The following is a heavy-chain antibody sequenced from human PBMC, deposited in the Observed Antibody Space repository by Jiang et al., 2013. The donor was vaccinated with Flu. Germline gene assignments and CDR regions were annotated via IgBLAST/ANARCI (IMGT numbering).Heavy chain of an antibody. CDR3: ARGTNYFDY. J-gene: IGHJ4*02. CDR2: TYYRSQWYY. CDR1: GDSVSSKNAV. V-gene: IGHV6-1*01. Sequence: QTLSLTCAISGDSVSSKNAVWTWIRLSPSRGLEWLGRTYYRSQWYYEYAVSVKGRISVSPDTSKNQFSLQLNSVTPEDTAVYYCARGTNYFDYWGQGTLVTVSS.